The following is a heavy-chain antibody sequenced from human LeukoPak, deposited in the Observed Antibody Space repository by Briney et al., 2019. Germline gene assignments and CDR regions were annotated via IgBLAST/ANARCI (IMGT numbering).Heavy chain of an antibody. V-gene: IGHV3-23*01. CDR2: ISGSGGST. CDR3: AREPTPGGHIVATITTDFDY. D-gene: IGHD5-12*01. J-gene: IGHJ4*02. CDR1: GFTFSSYG. Sequence: PWGSLRLSCAASGFTFSSYGMSWVRQAPGKGLEWVSAISGSGGSTYYADSVKGRFTISRDNSKNTLYLQMNSLRAEDTAVYYCAREPTPGGHIVATITTDFDYWGQGTLVNVSS.